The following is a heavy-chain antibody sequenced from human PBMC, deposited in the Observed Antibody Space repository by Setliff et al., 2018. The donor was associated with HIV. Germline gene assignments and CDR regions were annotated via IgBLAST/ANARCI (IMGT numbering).Heavy chain of an antibody. Sequence: ASETLSLTCAVSGYSIRSGYYWGWIRQSPGKGLEWIGTMFRTGTSYYNPSLTSRVTISQDTSKNQFSLKLSSVTAADTAVYYCARVDTAIYGMDVWGQGTTVTVSS. J-gene: IGHJ6*02. CDR2: MFRTGTS. D-gene: IGHD5-18*01. CDR3: ARVDTAIYGMDV. CDR1: GYSIRSGYY. V-gene: IGHV4-38-2*01.